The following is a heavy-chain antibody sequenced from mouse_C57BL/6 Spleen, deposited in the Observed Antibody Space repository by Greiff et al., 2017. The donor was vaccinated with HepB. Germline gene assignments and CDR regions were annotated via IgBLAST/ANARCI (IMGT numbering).Heavy chain of an antibody. CDR1: GYTFTDYY. Sequence: QVQLKESGAELVRPGASVKLSCKASGYTFTDYYINWVKQRPGQGLEWIARIYPGSGNTYYNEKFKGKATLTAEKSSSTAYMQLSSLTSEDWAVFFCAGGRDKGAWFAYWGQGTLVTVSA. CDR2: IYPGSGNT. V-gene: IGHV1-76*01. CDR3: AGGRDKGAWFAY. J-gene: IGHJ3*01.